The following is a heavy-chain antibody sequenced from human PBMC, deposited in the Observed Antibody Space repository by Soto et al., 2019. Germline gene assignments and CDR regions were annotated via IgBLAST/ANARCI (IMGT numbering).Heavy chain of an antibody. J-gene: IGHJ4*02. V-gene: IGHV4-59*11. CDR3: ARADPDASVGY. CDR2: ISYSGST. D-gene: IGHD3-16*01. Sequence: SETLSLTCTVSGGSMSSHYWTWLRQPPGKGLGWIGYISYSGSTYYNPSLKSRVTISADTSRNQFSLKLSSVIAADTAVYYCARADPDASVGYWGQGTLVTVSS. CDR1: GGSMSSHY.